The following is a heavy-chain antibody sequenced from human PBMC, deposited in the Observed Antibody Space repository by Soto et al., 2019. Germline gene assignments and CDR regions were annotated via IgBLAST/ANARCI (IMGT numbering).Heavy chain of an antibody. V-gene: IGHV4-59*01. D-gene: IGHD6-13*01. J-gene: IGHJ4*02. CDR1: GGSMRNYF. CDR3: AAGEASSRNLAPYYLDF. Sequence: PSETLSLTCTVSGGSMRNYFWTWSRQPPGKGLEGIGYIHYSGTTSFFPSYNPSLRSRVTISEDTSKNQFSLKLLSVTTADTAVYFCAAGEASSRNLAPYYLDFWGQGTLVTVSS. CDR2: IHYSGTT.